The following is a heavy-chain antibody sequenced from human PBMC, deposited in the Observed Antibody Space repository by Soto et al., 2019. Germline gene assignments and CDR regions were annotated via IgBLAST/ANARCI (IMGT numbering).Heavy chain of an antibody. CDR2: ISGSGSNP. J-gene: IGHJ4*02. V-gene: IGHV3-23*01. D-gene: IGHD6-25*01. CDR3: AKTASMNIRDGLDH. CDR1: GFTFSSYA. Sequence: GGSLRLSCAASGFTFSSYAMSWVRQAPGQGLEWVSAISGSGSNPYYADSVKGRFTISRDNSKNTLYLQTNSLRAEDTALYYWAKTASMNIRDGLDHWGQGTLVTVSS.